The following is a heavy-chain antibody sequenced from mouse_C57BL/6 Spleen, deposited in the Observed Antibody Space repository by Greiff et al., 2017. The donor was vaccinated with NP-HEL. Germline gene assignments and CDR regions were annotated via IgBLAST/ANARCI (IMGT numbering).Heavy chain of an antibody. CDR3: ARRSLTGGFAY. V-gene: IGHV1-19*01. CDR1: GYTFTDYY. Sequence: EVQLQQSGPVLVKPGASVKMSCKASGYTFTDYYMNWVKQSHGKSLEWIGVINPYNGGTSYNQKFEGKATLTVDKSSSTAYMELNSLTSEDSAVYYCARRSLTGGFAYWGQGTLVTVSA. CDR2: INPYNGGT. D-gene: IGHD4-1*01. J-gene: IGHJ3*01.